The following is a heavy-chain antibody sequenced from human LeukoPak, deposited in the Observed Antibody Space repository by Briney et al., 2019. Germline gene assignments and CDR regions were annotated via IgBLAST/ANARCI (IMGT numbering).Heavy chain of an antibody. CDR2: IYYSGST. CDR1: GGSISSYY. Sequence: SETLSLTCTVSGGSISSYYWSWIRQPPGKGLEWIGYIYYSGSTNYNPSLKSRVTISVDTSKNQFSLKLSSVTAADTAVYYCARVAYCSSNSCLYYFDYWGQGTLVTVSS. V-gene: IGHV4-59*08. J-gene: IGHJ4*02. CDR3: ARVAYCSSNSCLYYFDY. D-gene: IGHD2-2*01.